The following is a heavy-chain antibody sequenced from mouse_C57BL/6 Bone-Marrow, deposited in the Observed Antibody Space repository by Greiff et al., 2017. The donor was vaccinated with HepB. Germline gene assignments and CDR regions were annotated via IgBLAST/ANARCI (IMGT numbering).Heavy chain of an antibody. D-gene: IGHD2-3*01. CDR3: ARGWLYDLYYAMDY. Sequence: VQVVESDAELVKPGASVKISCKVSGYTFTDHTIHWMKQRPEQGLEWIGYIYPRDGSTKYNEKFKGKATLTADKSSSTAYMQLNSLTSEDSAVYFCARGWLYDLYYAMDYWGQGTSVTVSS. V-gene: IGHV1-78*01. J-gene: IGHJ4*01. CDR1: GYTFTDHT. CDR2: IYPRDGST.